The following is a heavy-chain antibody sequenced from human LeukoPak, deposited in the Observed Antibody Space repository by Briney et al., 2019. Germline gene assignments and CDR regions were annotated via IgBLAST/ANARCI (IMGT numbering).Heavy chain of an antibody. V-gene: IGHV1-2*02. D-gene: IGHD1-1*01. J-gene: IGHJ4*01. CDR3: ARSPERHFDY. CDR1: GYTFTDSF. Sequence: ASVKASCKTSGYTFTDSFIHWVRQAPGQGLEWMGWINPSSGVTDFAQNFQGRVTMTRDTSLTTAYMELHNLRSDDATIYYCARSPERHFDYWGQGTLVTVSS. CDR2: INPSSGVT.